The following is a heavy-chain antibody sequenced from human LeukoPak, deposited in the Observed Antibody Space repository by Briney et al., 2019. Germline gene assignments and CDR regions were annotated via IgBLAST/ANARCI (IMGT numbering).Heavy chain of an antibody. V-gene: IGHV3-11*04. CDR2: ISSSGSTI. CDR1: GFTFSDYY. J-gene: IGHJ3*02. D-gene: IGHD3-16*01. CDR3: ARYPGGNQNGFDI. Sequence: GGSLRLSCAASGFTFSDYYMSWSRQAPGKGPEWVSYISSSGSTIYYADSVKGRFTISRDNAKNSLYLQMNSLRAEDTSVYYCARYPGGNQNGFDIWGQGTMVTVSS.